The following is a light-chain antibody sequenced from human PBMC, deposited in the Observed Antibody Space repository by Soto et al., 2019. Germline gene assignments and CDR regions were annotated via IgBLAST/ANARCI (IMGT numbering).Light chain of an antibody. J-gene: IGKJ1*01. CDR1: QIISRY. CDR2: TAS. CDR3: QQSYSAPWT. V-gene: IGKV1-39*01. Sequence: DIQMTQSPSSLSASVGDRVTITCQSSQIISRYLNWYQQKPGKAPTLLIYTASSLQSGVPSRFSGSGSGTDFILTIRSLQLEDFATYYCQQSYSAPWTFGQGTKVEIK.